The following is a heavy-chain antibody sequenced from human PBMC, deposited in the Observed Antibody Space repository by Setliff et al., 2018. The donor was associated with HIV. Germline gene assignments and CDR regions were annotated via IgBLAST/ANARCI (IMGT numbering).Heavy chain of an antibody. J-gene: IGHJ3*02. CDR2: ISVDNGDT. Sequence: ASVKVSCKASGYTFTTYGISWVRQAPGQGPEWMGWISVDNGDTNYAQKVQGRVSMTTDTSTSTAYMELRSLRFDDTAVYYCAREALHAGGWRGAFDIWGQGTMVTVSS. CDR3: AREALHAGGWRGAFDI. CDR1: GYTFTTYG. V-gene: IGHV1-18*04. D-gene: IGHD6-19*01.